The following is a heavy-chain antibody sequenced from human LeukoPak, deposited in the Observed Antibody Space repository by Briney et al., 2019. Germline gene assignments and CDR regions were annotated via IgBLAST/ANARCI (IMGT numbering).Heavy chain of an antibody. J-gene: IGHJ4*02. CDR3: ATDGRSGRHDFDY. V-gene: IGHV3-7*01. CDR1: GFTFSTYA. D-gene: IGHD3-10*01. Sequence: QTGGSLRLSCAASGFTFSTYAMNWVRQAPGKGLEWVANINQDGSQTYYEDSVKGRFTISRDNAKNSMYLQMNSLSAEDTAVYFCATDGRSGRHDFDYWGQGTLVTVSS. CDR2: INQDGSQT.